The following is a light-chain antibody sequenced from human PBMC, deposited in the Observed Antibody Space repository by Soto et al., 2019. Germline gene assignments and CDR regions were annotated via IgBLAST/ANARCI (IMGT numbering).Light chain of an antibody. V-gene: IGKV1-8*01. CDR3: QQYYSYPS. CDR2: AAS. Sequence: AIRMTQSPSSFSASTGDRVTITCRASQGISSYLAWYQQKPGKAPKLLIYAASTVQSGVPSRFSGSGSGTDFTLTISCLQSEDFATYYCQQYYSYPSFG. CDR1: QGISSY. J-gene: IGKJ2*01.